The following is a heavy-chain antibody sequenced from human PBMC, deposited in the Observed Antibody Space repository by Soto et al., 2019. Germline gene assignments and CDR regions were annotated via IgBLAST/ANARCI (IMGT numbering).Heavy chain of an antibody. J-gene: IGHJ4*02. CDR1: GFTFSSYA. D-gene: IGHD6-13*01. CDR3: AKDRRVAAARPDY. CDR2: ISGSGGST. Sequence: EVQLLESGGGLVQPGGSLRLSCAASGFTFSSYAMSWVRQAPGKGLEWVSAISGSGGSTYYADAVKGRFNISRDKSKNTLYLQMNSLRAEDTAVYYCAKDRRVAAARPDYWGQGTLVTVSS. V-gene: IGHV3-23*01.